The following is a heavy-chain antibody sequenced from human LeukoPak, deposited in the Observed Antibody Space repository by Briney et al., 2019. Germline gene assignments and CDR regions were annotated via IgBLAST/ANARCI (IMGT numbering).Heavy chain of an antibody. CDR1: GYSFTSYG. J-gene: IGHJ4*02. CDR2: TSTFNSRT. CDR3: AREALNSGAWIY. D-gene: IGHD6-25*01. V-gene: IGHV1-18*01. Sequence: ASVKVSCKASGYSFTSYGIYWVRQAPGQGLEWMGWTSTFNSRTHTARNFQGRVTMTTDTSTTTAYLEASGLTSNDTAVYYCAREALNSGAWIYWGQGSLVIVSS.